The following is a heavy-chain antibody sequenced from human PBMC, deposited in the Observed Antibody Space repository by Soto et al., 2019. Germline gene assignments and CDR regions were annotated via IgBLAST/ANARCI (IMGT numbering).Heavy chain of an antibody. CDR1: GFTFSSYG. Sequence: GGSLRLSCAASGFTFSSYGMHWVRQAPGKGLEWVAVIWYDGSNKYYADSVKGRFTISRDNSKNTLYLQMNSLRAEETAVYYCARDIMVVAATLDYWGQGTLVTVSS. V-gene: IGHV3-33*01. D-gene: IGHD2-15*01. CDR2: IWYDGSNK. J-gene: IGHJ4*02. CDR3: ARDIMVVAATLDY.